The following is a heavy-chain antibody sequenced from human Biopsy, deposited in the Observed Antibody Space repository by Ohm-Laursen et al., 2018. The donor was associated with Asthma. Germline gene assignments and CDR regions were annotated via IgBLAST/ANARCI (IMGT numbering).Heavy chain of an antibody. CDR2: HDNEEGGT. J-gene: IGHJ4*02. V-gene: IGHV1-24*01. CDR3: ASDFPKDYVRYNFQF. CDR1: GYSLTDLS. D-gene: IGHD4-17*01. Sequence: ATVKISCKISGYSLTDLSMHWVRQAPGQGLEWMGGHDNEEGGTENARRFQGRVTMTEDTSTDTAYMELSSLSSDDTAVYYCASDFPKDYVRYNFQFWGQGTLVTVSS.